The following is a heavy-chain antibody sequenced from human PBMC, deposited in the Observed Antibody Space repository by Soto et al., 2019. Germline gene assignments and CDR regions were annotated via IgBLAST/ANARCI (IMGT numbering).Heavy chain of an antibody. V-gene: IGHV1-69*13. D-gene: IGHD6-25*01. Sequence: VPSVKVSCKASGGTFSSYAISCGRQAPGQGLEWMGGIITIFGTANYAQKFQGRVTITAYESTSTAYMELSSLRSEDTAVYYCARDLSYSGEVSIDYWGQGTLVTVSP. CDR3: ARDLSYSGEVSIDY. CDR1: GGTFSSYA. CDR2: IITIFGTA. J-gene: IGHJ4*02.